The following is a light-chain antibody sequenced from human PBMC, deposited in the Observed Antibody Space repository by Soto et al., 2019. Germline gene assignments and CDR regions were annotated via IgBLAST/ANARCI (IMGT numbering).Light chain of an antibody. J-gene: IGLJ1*01. CDR3: SSYAGSSNV. CDR1: SSDVGGYNY. V-gene: IGLV2-8*01. Sequence: QSALTQPPSASGSPGQSVAISCTGTSSDVGGYNYVSWYQQHPDKAPKLMIYEVNKRPSGVPDRFSGSKSGNTASLTVSGLQAEDEADYYCSSYAGSSNVFGTRTKVTVL. CDR2: EVN.